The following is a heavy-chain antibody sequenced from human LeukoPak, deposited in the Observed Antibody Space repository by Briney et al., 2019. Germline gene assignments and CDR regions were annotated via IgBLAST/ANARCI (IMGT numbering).Heavy chain of an antibody. Sequence: KPSETLSLTCTVSSYSINSGYYWGWIRQPPGKGLEWIGNIYRSGSTNYNPSLKSRVTISVDTSKNQFSLKLSSVTAADTAVYYCARGARDGYNFQFYYYYYMDVWGKGTTVTISS. CDR1: SYSINSGYY. V-gene: IGHV4-38-2*02. D-gene: IGHD5-24*01. J-gene: IGHJ6*03. CDR2: IYRSGST. CDR3: ARGARDGYNFQFYYYYYMDV.